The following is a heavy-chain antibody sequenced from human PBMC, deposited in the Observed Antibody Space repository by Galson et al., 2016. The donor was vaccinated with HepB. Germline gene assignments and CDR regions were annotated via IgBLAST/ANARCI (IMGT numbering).Heavy chain of an antibody. CDR2: FYYSGST. Sequence: ETLSLTCTVSGGSISSTGHYWGWIRQPPGEALEGIGNFYYSGSTSYNPSLKSRFTISRDNAKNSLYLQMNSLRVADTAIYYCARVGTYGEEGGWGQGTLVTVSS. D-gene: IGHD1-14*01. CDR1: GGSISSTGHY. V-gene: IGHV4-39*07. J-gene: IGHJ4*02. CDR3: ARVGTYGEEGG.